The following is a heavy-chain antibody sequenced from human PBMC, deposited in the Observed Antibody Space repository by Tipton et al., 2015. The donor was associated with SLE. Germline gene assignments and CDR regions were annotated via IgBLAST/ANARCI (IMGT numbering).Heavy chain of an antibody. CDR3: ARDAFGIAAAGGFDY. Sequence: LRLSCTVSGYSISSAYYWGWIRLPPGKGLEWIGSIYHSGSTYYNPSLKSRVTISVDTSKNQFSLNLISVTAADTAVYYCARDAFGIAAAGGFDYWGQGTLVTVSS. CDR2: IYHSGST. CDR1: GYSISSAYY. D-gene: IGHD6-13*01. V-gene: IGHV4-38-2*02. J-gene: IGHJ4*02.